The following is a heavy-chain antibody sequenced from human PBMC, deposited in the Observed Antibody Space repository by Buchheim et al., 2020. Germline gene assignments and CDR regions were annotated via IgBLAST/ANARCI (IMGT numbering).Heavy chain of an antibody. J-gene: IGHJ4*02. CDR1: GLIFSTYA. Sequence: EVQLVESGGGLVQPGGSLRLSCAASGLIFSTYAMSWVRQAPGKGLEWVSSIRDSGGKTYYADSVKGRFTIFRDNSKNTSNLKMNSLRAEDTAVYYCAKDPSLSGTYFDYWGQGTL. CDR3: AKDPSLSGTYFDY. V-gene: IGHV3-23*04. D-gene: IGHD1-26*01. CDR2: IRDSGGKT.